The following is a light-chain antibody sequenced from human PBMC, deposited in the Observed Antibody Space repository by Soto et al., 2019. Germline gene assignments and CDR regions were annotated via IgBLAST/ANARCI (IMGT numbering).Light chain of an antibody. Sequence: DVVMTQSPDSLAVSLGERATINCKSSQSVLYSSNNKNYLAWYQQKPGQPPKLLIYWASTRDSGVPDRFSGSGSVTDFTLTISSLQAEDVAVYYCQQYYIAPWTFGQGTKVDIK. CDR1: QSVLYSSNNKNY. CDR3: QQYYIAPWT. CDR2: WAS. V-gene: IGKV4-1*01. J-gene: IGKJ1*01.